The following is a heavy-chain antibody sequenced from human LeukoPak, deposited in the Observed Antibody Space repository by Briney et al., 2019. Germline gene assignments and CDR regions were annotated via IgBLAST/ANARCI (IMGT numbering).Heavy chain of an antibody. D-gene: IGHD6-19*01. CDR2: ISGSGGST. V-gene: IGHV3-23*01. CDR1: GFTFSSYA. Sequence: GGSLRLSCAASGFTFSSYAMSWVRQAPGKGLEWVSAISGSGGSTYYADSVKGRFTIPRDNSKNTLYLQINRLSAEDTAVYYCAKDYSGYSSGWSDYWGQGTLVTVSS. J-gene: IGHJ4*02. CDR3: AKDYSGYSSGWSDY.